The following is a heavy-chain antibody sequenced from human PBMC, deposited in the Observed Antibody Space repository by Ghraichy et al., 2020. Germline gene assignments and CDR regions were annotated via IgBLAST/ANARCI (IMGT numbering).Heavy chain of an antibody. CDR1: GYTFTGYY. V-gene: IGHV1-2*02. D-gene: IGHD3-3*01. CDR3: ARARGITIFGVVIIGGY. CDR2: INPNSGGT. J-gene: IGHJ4*02. Sequence: ASLKVSCKASGYTFTGYYMHWVRQAPGQGLEWMGWINPNSGGTNYAQKFQDRVTMTRDTSISTAYMELSRLRSDDTAVYYCARARGITIFGVVIIGGYWGQGTLVTVSS.